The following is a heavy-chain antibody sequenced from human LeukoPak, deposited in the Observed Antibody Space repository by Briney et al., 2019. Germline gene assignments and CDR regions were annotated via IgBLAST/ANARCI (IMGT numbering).Heavy chain of an antibody. J-gene: IGHJ4*02. CDR1: GFTFSNDW. D-gene: IGHD2-15*01. CDR2: IKSKTDAGNT. Sequence: GGSLRLSCAASGFTFSNDWMRWVRQATGKGLEWVGRIKSKTDAGNTDYAAPVKGIFTVTRDDSKNPLYLTMNSLNTEDTAVYYCTTDLRIGVVVGVAATFDYWGQGTLVTVSS. V-gene: IGHV3-15*01. CDR3: TTDLRIGVVVGVAATFDY.